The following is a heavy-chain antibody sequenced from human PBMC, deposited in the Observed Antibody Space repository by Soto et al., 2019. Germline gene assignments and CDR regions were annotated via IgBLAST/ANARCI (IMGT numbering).Heavy chain of an antibody. CDR1: GGSISSSSYY. CDR2: IYYSGST. Sequence: PSETLSLTCTVSGGSISSSSYYWGWICQPPGKGLEWIGSIYYSGSTYYNPSLKSRVTISVDTSKNQFSLKLSSVTAADTAVYYCARHSSYGSGNTLNFDYWGQGTLVTVSS. D-gene: IGHD3-10*01. CDR3: ARHSSYGSGNTLNFDY. J-gene: IGHJ4*02. V-gene: IGHV4-39*01.